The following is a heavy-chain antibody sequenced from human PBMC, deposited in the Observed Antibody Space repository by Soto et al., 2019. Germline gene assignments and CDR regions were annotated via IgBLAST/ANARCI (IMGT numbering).Heavy chain of an antibody. CDR3: ARERSGSGWSFDE. D-gene: IGHD6-19*01. V-gene: IGHV1-2*04. Sequence: GASVKVSCKASGYTFTGYYMHWVRQAPGQGLEWMGWINPNSGGTNYAQKFQGWVTMTRDTSISTAYMELSRLRSDDTAVYYCARERSGSGWSFDEWGQGTLVTVSS. J-gene: IGHJ4*02. CDR1: GYTFTGYY. CDR2: INPNSGGT.